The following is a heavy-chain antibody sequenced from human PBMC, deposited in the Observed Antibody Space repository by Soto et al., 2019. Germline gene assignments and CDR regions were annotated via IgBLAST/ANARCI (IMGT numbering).Heavy chain of an antibody. CDR3: VKSRSSNWSPFNDFDA. Sequence: EVQLVESGGGLVQPGRSLRLSCAASGFIFEDYSMHWVRQAPGKGLEWVSGISWNSVSVGHADSVKGRFTISRDNGKNSLYLQMDSLRGEDTAFYHCVKSRSSNWSPFNDFDAWGQGILVTVSS. J-gene: IGHJ5*02. CDR2: ISWNSVSV. V-gene: IGHV3-9*01. CDR1: GFIFEDYS. D-gene: IGHD2-8*01.